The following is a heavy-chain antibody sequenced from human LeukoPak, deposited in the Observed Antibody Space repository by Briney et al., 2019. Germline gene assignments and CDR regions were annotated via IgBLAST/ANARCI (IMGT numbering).Heavy chain of an antibody. CDR3: ARGATAEGPYYYYLDV. Sequence: GGPLRLSCAASGLTFSAYWMAWVRQAPGEGLEWVANVKQDGSEPYYVDSVKGRFPISRDNAKNSLYLQMNSLRAHDPALHYCARGATAEGPYYYYLDVWGKGTTVTVSS. D-gene: IGHD5-18*01. J-gene: IGHJ6*03. CDR1: GLTFSAYW. V-gene: IGHV3-7*01. CDR2: VKQDGSEP.